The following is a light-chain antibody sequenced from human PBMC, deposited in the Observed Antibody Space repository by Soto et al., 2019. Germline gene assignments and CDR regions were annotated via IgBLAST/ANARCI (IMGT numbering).Light chain of an antibody. CDR3: QQRSNWPRGT. Sequence: IVLTQSPGTLSLSPWERATLSCRASQTVSNNYLAWYQQKPGQAPRLLIYGASSRATGIPARFSGSGSGTDFTLTISSLEPEDFAVYYCQQRSNWPRGTFGQGTKVDIK. J-gene: IGKJ1*01. CDR2: GAS. V-gene: IGKV3D-20*02. CDR1: QTVSNNY.